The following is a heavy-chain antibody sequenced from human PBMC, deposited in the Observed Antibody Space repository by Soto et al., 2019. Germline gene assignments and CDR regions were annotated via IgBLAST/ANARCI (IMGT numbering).Heavy chain of an antibody. V-gene: IGHV4-39*01. CDR1: GGSISSSSYY. D-gene: IGHD2-15*01. J-gene: IGHJ5*01. Sequence: SETLSLTCTVSGGSISSSSYYWGWIRQPPGKGLEWIGSIYYSGSTYYNPSLKSRVTISVDTSKNQFSLKLSSVTAADTAVYYCARQLGFNWFDSWGQGTLVTVSS. CDR2: IYYSGST. CDR3: ARQLGFNWFDS.